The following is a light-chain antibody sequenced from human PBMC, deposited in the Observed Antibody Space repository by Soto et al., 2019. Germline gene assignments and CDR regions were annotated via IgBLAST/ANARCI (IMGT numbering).Light chain of an antibody. CDR1: SSNIGNTY. J-gene: IGLJ2*01. CDR3: GTWDNSLSVVV. CDR2: DND. Sequence: QAVVTQPPSVSAAPGQKVTISCSGSSSNIGNTYVSWYQQLPGTAPKLLIYDNDKRPSGIPDRFSGSKSGTSATLGITGLQTGDEADYYCGTWDNSLSVVVFGGGTKLTVL. V-gene: IGLV1-51*01.